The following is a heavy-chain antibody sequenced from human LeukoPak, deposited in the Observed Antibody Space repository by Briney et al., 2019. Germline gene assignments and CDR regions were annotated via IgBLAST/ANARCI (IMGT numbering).Heavy chain of an antibody. V-gene: IGHV1-8*01. CDR3: ARISDHNWYFDL. CDR1: GYTFTSSD. Sequence: ASVKVSCKASGYTFTSSDINWVRRATGQGLEWMGWMNPNSGYTGYSQKFQGRVTMTRNTSITTAYMELSNLRSEDTAVYYCARISDHNWYFDLWGRGTLVNVSS. J-gene: IGHJ2*01. D-gene: IGHD1-14*01. CDR2: MNPNSGYT.